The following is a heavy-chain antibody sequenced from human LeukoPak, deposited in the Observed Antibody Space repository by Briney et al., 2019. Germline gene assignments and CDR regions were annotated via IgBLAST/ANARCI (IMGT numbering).Heavy chain of an antibody. V-gene: IGHV3-23*01. CDR1: GFTFSNYA. Sequence: GGSLRLSCAASGFTFSNYAMIWVGQAPGRGLEWVSAIRSGGGGTLYADSVKGRFTIPRDNSKNTLFLQMNNMRAEDTAVYYCARDPNGDYVGAFEMWGPGTKVTVS. J-gene: IGHJ3*02. CDR3: ARDPNGDYVGAFEM. D-gene: IGHD4-17*01. CDR2: IRSGGGGT.